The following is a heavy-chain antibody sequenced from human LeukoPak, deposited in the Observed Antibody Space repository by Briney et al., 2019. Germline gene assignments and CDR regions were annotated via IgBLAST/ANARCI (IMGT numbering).Heavy chain of an antibody. CDR2: IYTSGST. D-gene: IGHD4-17*01. Sequence: SQTLSLTCTVSGGSISSGSYYWSWIRQPAGKGLEWIGRIYTSGSTNYNPSLKSQVTISVDTSKNQFSLKLSSVTAADTAVYYCARSYGDYGMTFDYWGQGTLVTVSS. CDR3: ARSYGDYGMTFDY. CDR1: GGSISSGSYY. V-gene: IGHV4-61*02. J-gene: IGHJ4*02.